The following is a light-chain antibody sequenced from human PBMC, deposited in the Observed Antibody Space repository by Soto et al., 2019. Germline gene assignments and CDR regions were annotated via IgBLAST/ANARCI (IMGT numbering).Light chain of an antibody. V-gene: IGKV4-1*01. CDR1: QSVLSSSNNKHY. CDR2: WAS. CDR3: RQYYNHVT. Sequence: DIVMTQPPDSLAVSLGERATIPCKSSQSVLSSSNNKHYLAWYPQKPGQPPKLLIYWASPRESGVPDRFSGRGSGIDFTRAISSLHAEDVALYSCRQYYNHVTFCQGTGLEIK. J-gene: IGKJ5*01.